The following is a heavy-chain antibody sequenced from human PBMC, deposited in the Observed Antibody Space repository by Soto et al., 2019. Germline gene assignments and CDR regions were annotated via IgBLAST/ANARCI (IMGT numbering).Heavy chain of an antibody. CDR2: IYYSGST. V-gene: IGHV4-59*01. CDR3: ARGSPYGDRTYYYYYYMDV. D-gene: IGHD4-17*01. CDR1: GGSISSYY. J-gene: IGHJ6*03. Sequence: SETLSLTCTVSGGSISSYYWSWIRQPPGKGLEWIGYIYYSGSTNYNPSLKSRVTISVDTSKNQFSLKLSSVTAADTAVYYCARGSPYGDRTYYYYYYMDVWGKGTTVTVSS.